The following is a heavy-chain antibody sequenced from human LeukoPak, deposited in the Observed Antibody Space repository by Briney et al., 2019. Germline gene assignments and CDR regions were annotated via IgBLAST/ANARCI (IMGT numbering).Heavy chain of an antibody. J-gene: IGHJ6*03. CDR2: IYHSGST. CDR1: GGSNSSSYW. V-gene: IGHV4-4*02. CDR3: ARESYSSSWINYYYYYMDV. D-gene: IGHD6-13*01. Sequence: PSETLSLTCAVSGGSNSSSYWWTWVRQPPGKGLEWIGSIYHSGSTYYNPSLKSRVTMSVDTSKNQFSLKLSSVTAADTAVYYCARESYSSSWINYYYYYMDVWGKGTTVTISS.